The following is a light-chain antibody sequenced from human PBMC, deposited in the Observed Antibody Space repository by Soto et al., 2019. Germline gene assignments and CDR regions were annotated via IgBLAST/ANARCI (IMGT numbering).Light chain of an antibody. J-gene: IGLJ3*02. V-gene: IGLV1-40*01. Sequence: QSVLTQPPSVSGAPGQRVTISCTGSSSNIGAGYDVHWYQQLPGTAPKLLVSGNTNRPSGVPDRFSGSKSGTSASLDITGLQAEDEADYYCQSYDSSLSYWVFGGGTKLTVL. CDR1: SSNIGAGYD. CDR2: GNT. CDR3: QSYDSSLSYWV.